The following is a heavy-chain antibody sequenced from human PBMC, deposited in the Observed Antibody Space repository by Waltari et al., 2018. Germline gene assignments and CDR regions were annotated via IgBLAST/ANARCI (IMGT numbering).Heavy chain of an antibody. CDR3: ARDLGPGGSYLFH. V-gene: IGHV4-59*01. D-gene: IGHD3-10*01. J-gene: IGHJ4*02. CDR2: IYYSGST. Sequence: QVQLQESGPGLVKPSETLSLTCTVSGGSISSYYWSWIRQPPGKGLEWIGYIYYSGSTNYNPALKSRVTISVDTSKNQFSLKLSSVTAADTAVYYCARDLGPGGSYLFHWGQGTLVTVSS. CDR1: GGSISSYY.